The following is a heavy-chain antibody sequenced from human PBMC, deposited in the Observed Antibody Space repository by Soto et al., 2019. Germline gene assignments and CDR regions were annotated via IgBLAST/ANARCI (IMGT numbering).Heavy chain of an antibody. CDR2: ISAYNGNT. CDR3: ARAPTIFGVVMDHSYGMDV. J-gene: IGHJ6*02. D-gene: IGHD3-3*01. V-gene: IGHV1-18*01. CDR1: GYTFTSYG. Sequence: QVPLVQSGAEVKKPGASVKVSCKASGYTFTSYGISWVRQAPGQGLEWMGWISAYNGNTNYAQKLQGRVTMTTDTSTSTAYMELRSLRSDVTAVYYCARAPTIFGVVMDHSYGMDVWGQGTTVTVSS.